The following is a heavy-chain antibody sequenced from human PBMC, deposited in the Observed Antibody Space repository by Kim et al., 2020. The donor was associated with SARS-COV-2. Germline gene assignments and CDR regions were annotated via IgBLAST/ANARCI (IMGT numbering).Heavy chain of an antibody. J-gene: IGHJ6*02. Sequence: ASVKVSCKASGYTFTSYYMHWVRQAPGQGLEWMGIINPSGGSTSYAQKFQGRVTMTRDTSTSTVYMELSSLRSEDTAVYYCASSGGSYSSGRYYYYYGMDVWGQGTTVTVSS. D-gene: IGHD6-19*01. CDR1: GYTFTSYY. V-gene: IGHV1-46*01. CDR3: ASSGGSYSSGRYYYYYGMDV. CDR2: INPSGGST.